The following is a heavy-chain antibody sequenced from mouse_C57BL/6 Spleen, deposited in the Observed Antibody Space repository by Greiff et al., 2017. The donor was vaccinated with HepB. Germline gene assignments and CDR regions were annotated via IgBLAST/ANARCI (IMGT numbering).Heavy chain of an antibody. V-gene: IGHV1-52*01. Sequence: QVQLKQSGAELVRPGSSVKLSCKASGYTFTSYWMHWVKQRPIQGLEWIGNIDPSDSETHYNQKFKDKATLTVDKSSSTAYMQLSSLTSEDSAVYYCARRGGSSPWYFDVWGTGTTVTVSS. CDR1: GYTFTSYW. D-gene: IGHD1-1*01. J-gene: IGHJ1*03. CDR3: ARRGGSSPWYFDV. CDR2: IDPSDSET.